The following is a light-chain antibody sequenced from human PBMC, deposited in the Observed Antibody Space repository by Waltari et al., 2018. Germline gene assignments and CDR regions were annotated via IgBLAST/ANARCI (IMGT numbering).Light chain of an antibody. CDR1: QSVSNNY. J-gene: IGKJ2*01. V-gene: IGKV3-20*01. CDR2: AAS. Sequence: EIVLTQSPGTLSLSPGARANLTCRASQSVSNNYLAWYQQKPCQAPRLLIYAASSRVTCIPDKFIGSGSVTDFTLTISRLEPEDFAVYYCQQYGSSPLYTFGQGTKLEIK. CDR3: QQYGSSPLYT.